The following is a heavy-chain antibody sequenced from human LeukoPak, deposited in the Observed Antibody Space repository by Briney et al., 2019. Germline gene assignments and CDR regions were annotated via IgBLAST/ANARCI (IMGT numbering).Heavy chain of an antibody. CDR1: GGSFSGYR. CDR2: ITHSGST. Sequence: PSETLSLTCAVYGGSFSGYRWSWIRQPPGKGLEWIGEITHSGSTNYNPSLKSRVTISVDTSKNQFSLKLSSVTAADTAVYYCARGGERSSGWYSTYYWGQGTLVTVSS. D-gene: IGHD6-19*01. CDR3: ARGGERSSGWYSTYY. V-gene: IGHV4-34*01. J-gene: IGHJ4*02.